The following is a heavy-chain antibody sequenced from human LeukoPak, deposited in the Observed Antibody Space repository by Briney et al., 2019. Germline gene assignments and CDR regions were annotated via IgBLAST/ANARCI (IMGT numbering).Heavy chain of an antibody. CDR3: ARHLVHYYDSSGYRNPPDY. CDR1: GGSISSYY. CDR2: IYTSGST. V-gene: IGHV4-4*07. J-gene: IGHJ4*02. D-gene: IGHD3-22*01. Sequence: PSETLSLTCTVSGGSISSYYWSWIRQPAGKGLEWIGRIYTSGSTNYNPSLKSRVTMSVDTSKNQFSLKLSSVTAADTAVYYCARHLVHYYDSSGYRNPPDYWGQGTLVTVSS.